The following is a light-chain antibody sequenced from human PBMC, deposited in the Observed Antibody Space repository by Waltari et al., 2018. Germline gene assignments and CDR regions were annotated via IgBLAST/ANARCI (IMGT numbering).Light chain of an antibody. CDR2: AAS. V-gene: IGKV1-8*01. J-gene: IGKJ1*01. CDR3: QQYHDYPWT. Sequence: AIRMTQSPSSLSASIGDRVTIPCRASQGVITYLAWYQQKPGKAPSLLIHAASTLQTGVPSRFSGSGTGTDFTLTITCLQSADFAIYFCQQYHDYPWTFGQGTKVEI. CDR1: QGVITY.